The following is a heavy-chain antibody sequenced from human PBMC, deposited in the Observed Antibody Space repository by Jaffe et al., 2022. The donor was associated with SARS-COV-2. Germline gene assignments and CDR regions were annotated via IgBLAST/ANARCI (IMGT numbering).Heavy chain of an antibody. V-gene: IGHV3-23*01. CDR2: ISGSGGST. Sequence: EVQLLESGGGLVQPGGSLRLSCAASGFTFSSYAMSWVRQAPGKGLEWVSAISGSGGSTYYADSVKGRFTISRDNSKNTLYLQMNSLRAEDTAVYYCAKSSWGCTNGVCSTYYFDYWGQGTLVTVSS. CDR3: AKSSWGCTNGVCSTYYFDY. CDR1: GFTFSSYA. J-gene: IGHJ4*02. D-gene: IGHD2-8*01.